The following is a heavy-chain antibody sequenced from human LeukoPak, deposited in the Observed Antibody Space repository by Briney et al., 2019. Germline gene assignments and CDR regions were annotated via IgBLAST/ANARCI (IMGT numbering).Heavy chain of an antibody. V-gene: IGHV4-59*02. CDR2: IYYSGSP. D-gene: IGHD3-10*01. J-gene: IGHJ5*02. CDR3: ARGGVNYKIAGP. Sequence: SETLSLTCTVSGGSVTSYYWSWIRQPPGKGLEWIGYIYYSGSPNYNPSLKSRVTISVDTSKNQFSLKLSSVTAADTAVYYCARGGVNYKIAGPWGQGALVTVSS. CDR1: GGSVTSYY.